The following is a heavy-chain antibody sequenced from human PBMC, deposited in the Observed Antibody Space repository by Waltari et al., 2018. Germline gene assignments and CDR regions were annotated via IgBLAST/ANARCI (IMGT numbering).Heavy chain of an antibody. CDR3: AREAVVVPAAPNYYYYYMDV. J-gene: IGHJ6*03. CDR1: GGSISSYY. D-gene: IGHD2-2*01. Sequence: QVQLQESGPGLVKPSETLSLTCTVSGGSISSYYWRWIRQPPGKGLEWIGYIYYSGSTNYNPSLKSRVTISVDTSKNQFSLKLSSVTAADTAVYYCAREAVVVPAAPNYYYYYMDVWGKGTTVTVSS. CDR2: IYYSGST. V-gene: IGHV4-59*01.